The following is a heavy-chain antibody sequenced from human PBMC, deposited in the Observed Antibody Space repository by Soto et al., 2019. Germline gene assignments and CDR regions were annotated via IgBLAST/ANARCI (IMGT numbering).Heavy chain of an antibody. Sequence: QGPLVQSGAEVKKPGVSVKVSCKASGYTFTSYGSTWVRQAPGQGLEWMGWISAYTGNTNYAQSLQGRVTMTTDTSTSTAYMELRSLRSDDTAVYYCARGGGSGYGDYSGLGDWGQGTLVTVSS. CDR1: GYTFTSYG. J-gene: IGHJ4*02. CDR3: ARGGGSGYGDYSGLGD. V-gene: IGHV1-18*01. D-gene: IGHD4-17*01. CDR2: ISAYTGNT.